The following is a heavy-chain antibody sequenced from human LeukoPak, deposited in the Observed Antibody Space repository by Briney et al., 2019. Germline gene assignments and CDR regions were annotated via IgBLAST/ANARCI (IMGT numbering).Heavy chain of an antibody. D-gene: IGHD4-11*01. Sequence: ASVKVSCKTSGYTFTAYYLHWVRQAPGQGLEWMGWINPNSGGTNYQGRVTMTRDTSISTAYMELSRLRSDDTAVYYCARLQFAYDYWGQGTLVTVSS. CDR3: ARLQFAYDY. CDR1: GYTFTAYY. V-gene: IGHV1-2*02. J-gene: IGHJ4*02. CDR2: INPNSGGT.